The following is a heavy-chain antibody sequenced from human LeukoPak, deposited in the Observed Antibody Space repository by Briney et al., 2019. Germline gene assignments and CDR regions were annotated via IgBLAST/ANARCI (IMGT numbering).Heavy chain of an antibody. CDR1: GYSISSGYY. CDR2: IYHSGST. CDR3: ARAEVLGYSYGFQRVDP. D-gene: IGHD5-18*01. J-gene: IGHJ5*02. V-gene: IGHV4-38-2*02. Sequence: SETLSLTCTVSGYSISSGYYWGWIRPPPGKGLEWIGSIYHSGSTYYNSSLKSRVTISVDTSKNQFSLKLSSVTAADTAVYYCARAEVLGYSYGFQRVDPWGQGTLVTVSS.